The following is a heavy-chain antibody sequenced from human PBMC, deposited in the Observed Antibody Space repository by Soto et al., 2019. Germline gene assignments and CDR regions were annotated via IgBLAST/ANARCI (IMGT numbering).Heavy chain of an antibody. CDR1: GDTFSGYP. Sequence: ASVKVSCKASGDTFSGYPINWVRQAPGEGLEWMGRIIPVFGTTNDAQRFEGRVTFTADESTNTAYMELRGLLSEDTAVYYCARDGGFGELKYWGPGTLVTVS. CDR2: IIPVFGTT. J-gene: IGHJ4*02. V-gene: IGHV1-69*13. D-gene: IGHD3-10*01. CDR3: ARDGGFGELKY.